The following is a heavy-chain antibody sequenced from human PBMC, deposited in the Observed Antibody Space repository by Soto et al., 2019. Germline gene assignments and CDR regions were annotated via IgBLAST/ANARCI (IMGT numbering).Heavy chain of an antibody. CDR3: ARPAIAAVVSAFDY. CDR1: GGSFSGYY. Sequence: QVQLQQWGAGLLKPSETLSLTCAVYGGSFSGYYWSWIRQPPGKGLEWIGEINHSGSTNYNPSLTSRVSISADTSKNQVSLALNSVTAADTAVYYCARPAIAAVVSAFDYWGQGILVTVSS. CDR2: INHSGST. J-gene: IGHJ4*02. D-gene: IGHD6-13*01. V-gene: IGHV4-34*01.